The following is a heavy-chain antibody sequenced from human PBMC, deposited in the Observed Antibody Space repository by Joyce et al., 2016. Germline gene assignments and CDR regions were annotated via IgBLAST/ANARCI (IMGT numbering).Heavy chain of an antibody. D-gene: IGHD5-18*01. CDR3: TRGRIEYSKSFDSFDI. Sequence: QVQLVQSGAEVKRPGSSIRVSCTIVGFFRSGYTLKWVRQAPGQGVEWVGRMIPVVGVANYAQKVRGRVTISADKSTNTLYLDLTNLGSDDSGMFFCTRGRIEYSKSFDSFDIWGQGTMVTLSS. CDR2: MIPVVGVA. J-gene: IGHJ3*02. V-gene: IGHV1-69*02. CDR1: GFFRSGYT.